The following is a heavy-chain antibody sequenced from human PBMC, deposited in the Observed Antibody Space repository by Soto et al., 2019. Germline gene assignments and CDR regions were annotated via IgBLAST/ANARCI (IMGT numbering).Heavy chain of an antibody. V-gene: IGHV3-30*18. J-gene: IGHJ6*02. CDR2: ISYDGSNK. CDR3: AKDRCGGWNVVESCHYYYGMDV. CDR1: GFTFSSYG. D-gene: IGHD1-1*01. Sequence: GGSLRLSCAASGFTFSSYGMHWVRQAPGKGLEWVAVISYDGSNKYYADSVKGRFTISRDNSKNTLYLQMNSLRAEDTAVYYCAKDRCGGWNVVESCHYYYGMDVWGQGTTVTVSS.